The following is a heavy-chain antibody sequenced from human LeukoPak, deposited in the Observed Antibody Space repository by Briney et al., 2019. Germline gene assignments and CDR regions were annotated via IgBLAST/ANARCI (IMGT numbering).Heavy chain of an antibody. CDR2: IKQDGSEK. J-gene: IGHJ5*02. V-gene: IGHV3-7*01. D-gene: IGHD2-15*01. CDR1: GFTFSSDW. Sequence: GGSLRLSCAASGFTFSSDWMSWVRQAPGKGLEWVANIKQDGSEKYYVDSVKGRFTISRDNAKNSLYLQMNSLRAEDTAVYYCASVGCSGGSCYSGRGPFDPWGQGTLVTVSS. CDR3: ASVGCSGGSCYSGRGPFDP.